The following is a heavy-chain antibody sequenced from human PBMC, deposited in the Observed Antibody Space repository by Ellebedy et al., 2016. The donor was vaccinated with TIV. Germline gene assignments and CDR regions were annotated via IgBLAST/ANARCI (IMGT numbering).Heavy chain of an antibody. D-gene: IGHD1-26*01. CDR1: GFIVSGYW. J-gene: IGHJ4*02. CDR3: ERILSGPYFDH. Sequence: PGGSLRLSCAASGFIVSGYWMSWVRQAPGKGPEWVAQIKQDGSEKYYVDSVKGRFSISRDNAKNSLYLQMNSLRAEDTAVYFCERILSGPYFDHWGQGSLVTVSS. V-gene: IGHV3-7*01. CDR2: IKQDGSEK.